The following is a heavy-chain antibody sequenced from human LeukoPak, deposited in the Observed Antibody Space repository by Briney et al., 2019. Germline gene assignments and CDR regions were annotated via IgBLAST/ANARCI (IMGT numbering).Heavy chain of an antibody. J-gene: IGHJ6*03. V-gene: IGHV4-34*01. CDR3: ARRRGSGSYYRYYYYYMDV. Sequence: SETLSLTCAVYGGSFSGYYWSWIRQPPGKGLEWIGEINHSGSTNYNPSLKSRVTISVDTSKNQFSLKLSSVTAADTAVYYCARRRGSGSYYRYYYYYMDVWGKGTTVTISS. CDR2: INHSGST. CDR1: GGSFSGYY. D-gene: IGHD3-10*01.